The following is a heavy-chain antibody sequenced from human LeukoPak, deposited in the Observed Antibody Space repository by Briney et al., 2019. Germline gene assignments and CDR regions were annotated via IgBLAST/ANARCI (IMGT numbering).Heavy chain of an antibody. CDR3: ARWSRQFTATIRIIWFDP. J-gene: IGHJ5*02. D-gene: IGHD5-12*01. CDR2: ISAYNGNT. Sequence: ASVKVSCKASGYTFTSYGISWVRQAPGQGLEWMGWISAYNGNTNYAQKLQGRVTMTTDTSTSTAYMELRSLRSDDTAVYSCARWSRQFTATIRIIWFDPWGQGTLVTVCS. V-gene: IGHV1-18*01. CDR1: GYTFTSYG.